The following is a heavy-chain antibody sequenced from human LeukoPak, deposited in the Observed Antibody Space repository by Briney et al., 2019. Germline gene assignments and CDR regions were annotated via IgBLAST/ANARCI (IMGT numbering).Heavy chain of an antibody. CDR1: GGSLSSSSYY. J-gene: IGHJ6*03. D-gene: IGHD3-3*01. Sequence: PSETLSLTCTVSGGSLSSSSYYWGRIPQPPGKGLEGNGSNYYSGSNYFNPSLKRRITISVDTPKNPYSQMLSSVTAADTAVYYCATLITIFEGYYYYYMDVWGKGTTVTVSS. CDR3: ATLITIFEGYYYYYMDV. V-gene: IGHV4-39*07. CDR2: NYYSGSN.